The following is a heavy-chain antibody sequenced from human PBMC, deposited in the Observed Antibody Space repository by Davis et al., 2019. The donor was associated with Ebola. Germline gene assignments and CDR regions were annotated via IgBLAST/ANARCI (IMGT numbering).Heavy chain of an antibody. V-gene: IGHV3-74*01. D-gene: IGHD4-23*01. J-gene: IGHJ4*02. CDR3: ARDYYGRKLLDH. CDR2: INTDGSST. CDR1: GFTFSSFL. Sequence: PGGSLRLSCAASGFTFSSFLMHWVRQAPGKGPVWVSRINTDGSSTAYADSVQGRFTISRDNAKNTLYLQMDSLRAEDTAVYYCARDYYGRKLLDHWGQGTLVTVSS.